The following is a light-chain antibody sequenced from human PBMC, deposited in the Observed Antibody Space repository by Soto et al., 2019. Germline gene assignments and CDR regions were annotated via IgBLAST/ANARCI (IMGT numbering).Light chain of an antibody. CDR2: DTS. V-gene: IGKV3-11*01. CDR1: QSVSSY. Sequence: ETVLTQSPATLSLSPGERATLSCRASQSVSSYFAWYQQKPGQAPRLLIYDTSNRATGIAARFSGSRSGTDFTLTISSLEPEDFAFYYCQQRSNWPPSWTFGQGTKVEI. J-gene: IGKJ1*01. CDR3: QQRSNWPPSWT.